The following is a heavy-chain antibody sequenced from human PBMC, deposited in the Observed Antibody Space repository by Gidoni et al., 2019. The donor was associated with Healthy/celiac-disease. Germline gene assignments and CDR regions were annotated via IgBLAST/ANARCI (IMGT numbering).Heavy chain of an antibody. CDR2: SRSKANSYAT. V-gene: IGHV3-73*02. D-gene: IGHD6-19*01. CDR3: TRQSDSSGWYKTDYYYGMDV. CDR1: GFTFSGSA. Sequence: EVQLVESGGGLVQPGGSLKLSCAASGFTFSGSAMPWVRQASGKGLEWVGRSRSKANSYATAYAASVKGRFTISRDDSKNTAYLQMNSLKTEDTAVYYCTRQSDSSGWYKTDYYYGMDVWGQGTTVTVSS. J-gene: IGHJ6*02.